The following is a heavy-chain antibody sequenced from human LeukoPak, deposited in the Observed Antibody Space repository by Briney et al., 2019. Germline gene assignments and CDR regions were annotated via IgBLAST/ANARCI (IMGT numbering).Heavy chain of an antibody. J-gene: IGHJ4*02. CDR3: AKHYMGSYNNRGLDS. V-gene: IGHV4-38-2*02. CDR2: IYHIGST. Sequence: SETLSLTCTVSGYSISSGYYWGWIRQPPGKGLEWIGSIYHIGSTYDNPSLKSRLTISVDTSKNQFSLKLSSVTAADTAVCYCAKHYMGSYNNRGLDSWGQGTLVTVSS. CDR1: GYSISSGYY. D-gene: IGHD3-10*01.